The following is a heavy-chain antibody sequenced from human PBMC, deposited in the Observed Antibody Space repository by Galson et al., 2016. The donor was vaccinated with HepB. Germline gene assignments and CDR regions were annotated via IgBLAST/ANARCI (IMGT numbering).Heavy chain of an antibody. V-gene: IGHV3-30*04. J-gene: IGHJ6*02. D-gene: IGHD2-15*01. CDR2: ISYDGWNT. CDR1: GFTFSSYA. CDR3: ARDGSGGYCSGGGCYSLNL. Sequence: SLRLSCAASGFTFSSYAMHWVRQAPGKGLEWVALISYDGWNTYYADSVKGRFTISRDNSKNTLFLQMGSLRPEDTAVYYCARDGSGGYCSGGGCYSLNLWGQGTTVSVSS.